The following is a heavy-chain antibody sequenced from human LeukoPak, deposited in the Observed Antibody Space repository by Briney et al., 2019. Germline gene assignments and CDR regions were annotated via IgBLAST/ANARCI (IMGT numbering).Heavy chain of an antibody. CDR1: GGSFSGYY. D-gene: IGHD2-2*01. J-gene: IGHJ5*02. CDR2: INHSGST. CDR3: ARGRRARIVVEPAAIVIDP. Sequence: SETLSLTCAVYGGSFSGYYWSWIRQPPGKGLEWIGEINHSGSTNYNPSLKSRVTISVDTSKNQFSLKLSSVTAADTAVYYCARGRRARIVVEPAAIVIDPWGQGTLVTVSS. V-gene: IGHV4-34*01.